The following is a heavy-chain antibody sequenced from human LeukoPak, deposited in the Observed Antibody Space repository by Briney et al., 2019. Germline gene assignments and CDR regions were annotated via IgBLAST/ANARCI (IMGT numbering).Heavy chain of an antibody. CDR2: ISGSGGST. CDR1: GFTFSSYA. V-gene: IGHV3-23*01. D-gene: IGHD3-10*01. J-gene: IGHJ4*02. CDR3: AKATNVLLWFGESFDY. Sequence: GGSLRLSXAASGFTFSSYAMSWVRQAPGKGLEWVSAISGSGGSTYYADSVKGRFTISRDNSKNTLYLQMNSLRAEDTAVYYCAKATNVLLWFGESFDYWGQGTLVTVSS.